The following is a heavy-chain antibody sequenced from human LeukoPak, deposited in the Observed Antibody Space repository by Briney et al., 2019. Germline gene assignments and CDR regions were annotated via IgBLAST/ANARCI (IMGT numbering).Heavy chain of an antibody. Sequence: VASVKVSCKASGGTFSSYAISWVRQAPGQGLEWMGGIIPTFGTANYAQKSQGRVTITAAESTSTAYMELSSLRSEDTAVYYCARAGPATIVVVPAAFDYWGQGTLVTVSS. CDR2: IIPTFGTA. V-gene: IGHV1-69*13. CDR3: ARAGPATIVVVPAAFDY. J-gene: IGHJ4*02. D-gene: IGHD2-2*01. CDR1: GGTFSSYA.